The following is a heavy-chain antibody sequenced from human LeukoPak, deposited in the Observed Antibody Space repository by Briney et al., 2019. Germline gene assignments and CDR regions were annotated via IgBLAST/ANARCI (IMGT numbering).Heavy chain of an antibody. CDR1: SGSISTDY. V-gene: IGHV4-59*08. CDR3: ARLLPAAGYWYFDL. CDR2: IYYSGST. J-gene: IGHJ2*01. D-gene: IGHD6-13*01. Sequence: SETLSLTCTVSSGSISTDYWNWIRQPPGKGLEWIGYIYYSGSTNYNPSLMSRVTISVDTSKNQFSLKLSSVTAADTAVYYCARLLPAAGYWYFDLWGRGTLVSVSS.